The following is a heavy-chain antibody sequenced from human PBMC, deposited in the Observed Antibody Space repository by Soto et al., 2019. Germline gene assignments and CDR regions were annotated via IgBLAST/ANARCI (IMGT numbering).Heavy chain of an antibody. J-gene: IGHJ6*03. Sequence: ASVKVSCKASGYTFTSYDINWVRQATGQGLEWMGWMNPNSGNTGYAQKFQGRVTMTRNTSISTAYMELSSLRSEDTAVYYCARSNEYYDFWSGYSFYYMDVWGKGTPVTDSS. CDR2: MNPNSGNT. D-gene: IGHD3-3*01. V-gene: IGHV1-8*01. CDR3: ARSNEYYDFWSGYSFYYMDV. CDR1: GYTFTSYD.